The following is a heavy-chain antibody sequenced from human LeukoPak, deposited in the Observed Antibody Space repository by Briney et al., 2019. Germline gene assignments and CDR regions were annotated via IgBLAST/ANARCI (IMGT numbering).Heavy chain of an antibody. Sequence: GGSLRLSCAASGFTVSSNYMSWVRQAPGKGLEWVSVIYSGGRTYYADSVKGRFTISRDNSKNTLYLQMNSLRAEDTAVYYCARAWYGSGSLYYYYYYMDVWGKGTTVTISS. V-gene: IGHV3-66*01. CDR1: GFTVSSNY. D-gene: IGHD3-10*01. CDR2: IYSGGRT. J-gene: IGHJ6*03. CDR3: ARAWYGSGSLYYYYYYMDV.